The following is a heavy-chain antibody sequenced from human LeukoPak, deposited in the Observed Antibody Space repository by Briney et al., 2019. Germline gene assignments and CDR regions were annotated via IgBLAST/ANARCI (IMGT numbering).Heavy chain of an antibody. CDR3: ARSEAVAGTINY. V-gene: IGHV5-10-1*01. CDR2: IDPSDSYT. CDR1: GYSFTSYW. Sequence: GESLKISCKGPGYSFTSYWISWVRQMPGKGLEWMGRIDPSDSYTNYSPSFQGHVTISADKSISTAYLQWSSLKASDTAMYYCARSEAVAGTINYWGQGTLVTVSS. D-gene: IGHD6-19*01. J-gene: IGHJ4*02.